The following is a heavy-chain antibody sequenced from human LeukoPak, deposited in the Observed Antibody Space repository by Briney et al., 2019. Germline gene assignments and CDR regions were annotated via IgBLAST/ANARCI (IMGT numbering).Heavy chain of an antibody. V-gene: IGHV1-2*02. D-gene: IGHD2-2*01. J-gene: IGHJ4*02. CDR1: GYTFTGYY. CDR2: INPNSGGT. CDR3: ARVGGYCSSTSCRTDFDY. Sequence: ASVKVSCKASGYTFTGYYMHWVRQAPGQGLEWMGWINPNSGGTNYARKFQGRVTMTRDTSISTAYMELSRLRSDDTAVYYCARVGGYCSSTSCRTDFDYWGQGTLVTVSS.